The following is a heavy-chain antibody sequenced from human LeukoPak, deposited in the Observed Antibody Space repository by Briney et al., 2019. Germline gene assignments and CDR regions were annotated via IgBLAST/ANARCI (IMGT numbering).Heavy chain of an antibody. CDR1: GASVSSASY. Sequence: SETLSLTCTVSGASVSSASYWTWIRQPPGKGVEWIAHIYNGVNTNYNPSLKSRVTISVDTSKNQFSLKLSSVTAADTAVYYCARELNDYGDYLFDYWGQGTLVTVSS. CDR2: IYNGVNT. D-gene: IGHD4-17*01. CDR3: ARELNDYGDYLFDY. V-gene: IGHV4-61*01. J-gene: IGHJ4*02.